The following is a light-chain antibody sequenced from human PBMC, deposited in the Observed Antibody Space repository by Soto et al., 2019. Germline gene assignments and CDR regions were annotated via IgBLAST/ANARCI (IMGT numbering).Light chain of an antibody. Sequence: AIRMTQSPSSFSASTGDRVTITCRASQGISSYLAWYQQKPGKAPKLLIYAASSLQSGVPSRFSGSGSGTDFTLTISSLQLEDFATYYCQQSHTNPLTFGGGTKVDIK. J-gene: IGKJ4*01. CDR2: AAS. V-gene: IGKV1-8*01. CDR3: QQSHTNPLT. CDR1: QGISSY.